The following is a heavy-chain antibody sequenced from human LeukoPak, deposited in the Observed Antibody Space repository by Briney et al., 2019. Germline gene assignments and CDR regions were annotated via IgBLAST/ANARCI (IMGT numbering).Heavy chain of an antibody. D-gene: IGHD6-19*01. CDR3: AKRAGYSSGWYLDY. J-gene: IGHJ4*02. V-gene: IGHV3-30*18. CDR1: GFTFSSYG. CDR2: ISYDGSNK. Sequence: GGSLRLSCAASGFTFSSYGMHWVRQATGKGLEWVAVISYDGSNKYYADSVKGRFTISRDNSKNTLYLQMNSLRAEDTAVYYCAKRAGYSSGWYLDYWGQGTLVTVSS.